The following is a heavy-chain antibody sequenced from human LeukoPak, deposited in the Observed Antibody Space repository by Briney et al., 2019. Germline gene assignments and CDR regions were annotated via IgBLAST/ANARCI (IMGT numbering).Heavy chain of an antibody. Sequence: SETLSLTCSVSGYSISSAYYWGWIRQPPGKGLEWIGTMYHSGSTNYNPSLKSRVTISVDTSKTQLSLKLSSVTAADTAVYYCARGGGYFNYWGQGTLVTVSS. V-gene: IGHV4-38-2*02. CDR1: GYSISSAYY. CDR3: ARGGGYFNY. J-gene: IGHJ4*02. D-gene: IGHD3-16*01. CDR2: MYHSGST.